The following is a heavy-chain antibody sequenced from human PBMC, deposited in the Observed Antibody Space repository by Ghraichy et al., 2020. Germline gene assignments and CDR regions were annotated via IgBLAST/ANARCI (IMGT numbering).Heavy chain of an antibody. J-gene: IGHJ4*02. CDR2: ISSSSSYI. CDR3: ARGESPDY. Sequence: GESLNISCAASGFTFSSYSMNWVRQAPGKGLEWVSSISSSSSYIYYADSVKGRFTISRDNAKNSLYLQMNSLRAEDTAVYYCARGESPDYWGQGTLVTVSS. V-gene: IGHV3-21*01. CDR1: GFTFSSYS. D-gene: IGHD3-10*01.